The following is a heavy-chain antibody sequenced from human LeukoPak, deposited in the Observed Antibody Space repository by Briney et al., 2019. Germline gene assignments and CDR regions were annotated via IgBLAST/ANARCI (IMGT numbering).Heavy chain of an antibody. J-gene: IGHJ3*02. Sequence: GRSLRLSCAASGFTFSSYAIHWVRQAPGKGLEWVALISYDGSNKYYADSVKGRFTISRDKSKNTLYLQMNSLRPEDTAVYYCAKGPNYDILTGWRKAYNGFDIWGQGTMVTVSS. CDR2: ISYDGSNK. D-gene: IGHD3-9*01. CDR3: AKGPNYDILTGWRKAYNGFDI. V-gene: IGHV3-30*04. CDR1: GFTFSSYA.